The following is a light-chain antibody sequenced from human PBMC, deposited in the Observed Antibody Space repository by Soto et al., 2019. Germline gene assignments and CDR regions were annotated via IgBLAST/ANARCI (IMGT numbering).Light chain of an antibody. CDR1: SNDVGGYNL. Sequence: QSVLTQPASVSGSPGQSITISCTGTSNDVGGYNLVSWYQQHPGKAPKLVIYEANKRPSGVSDRFSGSRSANTASLTISALQPEDEAEYSCCSFAGGATFVFGGGTKVTVL. CDR3: CSFAGGATFV. CDR2: EAN. V-gene: IGLV2-23*02. J-gene: IGLJ3*02.